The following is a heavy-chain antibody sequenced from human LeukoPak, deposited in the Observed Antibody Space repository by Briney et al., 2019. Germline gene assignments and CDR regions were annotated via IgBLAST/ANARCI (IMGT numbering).Heavy chain of an antibody. CDR1: GDSISSGDYY. D-gene: IGHD3-16*02. J-gene: IGHJ4*02. CDR3: ANFYVWGSYRYFAY. CDR2: IYYSGST. Sequence: SETLSLTCTVSGDSISSGDYYWSWIRQPPGKGLEWIGYIYYSGSTYYNPSLKSRLTISVDTSKNQFSLKLSSVTAADTAVYYCANFYVWGSYRYFAYWGQGTLVTVSS. V-gene: IGHV4-30-4*08.